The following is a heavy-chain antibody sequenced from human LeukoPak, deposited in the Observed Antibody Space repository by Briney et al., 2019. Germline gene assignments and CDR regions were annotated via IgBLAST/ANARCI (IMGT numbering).Heavy chain of an antibody. D-gene: IGHD3-22*01. V-gene: IGHV3-7*01. CDR3: VTDRAYFDSSGFYNLDY. J-gene: IGHJ4*02. Sequence: PGGSLRLSCASSGFTFSDYWMSWVRQAPGKGLEWVANMKQDGSEKYYVDSVKGRFTISRDNAKNSLYLQMNSLRAEDSAVYYCVTDRAYFDSSGFYNLDYWGQGTLVTVSS. CDR1: GFTFSDYW. CDR2: MKQDGSEK.